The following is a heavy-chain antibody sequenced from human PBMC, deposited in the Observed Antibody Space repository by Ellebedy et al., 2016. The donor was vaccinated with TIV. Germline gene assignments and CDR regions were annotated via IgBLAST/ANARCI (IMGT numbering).Heavy chain of an antibody. J-gene: IGHJ6*02. CDR1: GGSISNSNW. D-gene: IGHD1-26*01. V-gene: IGHV4-4*02. CDR2: IYHSGST. Sequence: SETLSLXXAVSGGSISNSNWWSWVRQPPGKGLEWIGEIYHSGSTNYNPSLKSRVTISVDKSKNQFSLKLSSVTAADTAVYYCARDRVVGAMNYYYYGMDVWGQGTTVTVSS. CDR3: ARDRVVGAMNYYYYGMDV.